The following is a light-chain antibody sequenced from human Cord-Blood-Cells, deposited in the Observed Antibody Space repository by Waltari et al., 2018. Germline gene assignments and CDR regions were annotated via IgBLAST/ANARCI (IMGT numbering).Light chain of an antibody. CDR3: SSYTSSSTWV. Sequence: QSALTQPASVSGSPGQSITISCTGTSSDVGGYNYVSWYQQNPGKAPKLMIYDVSNRPPGVSNRFSGSKSGNTASLTISGLQAEDEADYYCSSYTSSSTWVFGGGTKLTVL. CDR2: DVS. J-gene: IGLJ3*02. CDR1: SSDVGGYNY. V-gene: IGLV2-14*01.